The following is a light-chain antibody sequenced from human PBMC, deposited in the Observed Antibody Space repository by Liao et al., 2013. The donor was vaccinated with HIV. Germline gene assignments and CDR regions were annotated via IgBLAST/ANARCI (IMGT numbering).Light chain of an antibody. Sequence: SYELTQPPSVSVSPGQTASITCSGHKLGDKYACWYQLKPGQSPVLVIYQDTKRHSGIPERFSGSNSGNTATLTISGTQAMDEADYYCQAWDSSTVVFGGGTKLTVL. CDR2: QDT. V-gene: IGLV3-1*01. J-gene: IGLJ2*01. CDR3: QAWDSSTVV. CDR1: KLGDKY.